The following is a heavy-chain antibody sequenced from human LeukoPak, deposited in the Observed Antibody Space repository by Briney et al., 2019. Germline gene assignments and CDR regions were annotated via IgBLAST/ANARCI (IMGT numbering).Heavy chain of an antibody. V-gene: IGHV4-30-2*01. CDR3: ARDSSIYGDYYPADYYYYYYMDV. CDR2: IYHSGRT. Sequence: NSSETLSLTCAVSGASISGGYSWGWIRQPPGKGLEWIGYIYHSGRTYYNPSLKSRVTISLDRPKNQFSLKLSSVTAADTAVYYCARDSSIYGDYYPADYYYYYYMDVWGKGTTVTVSS. CDR1: GASISGGYS. D-gene: IGHD4-17*01. J-gene: IGHJ6*03.